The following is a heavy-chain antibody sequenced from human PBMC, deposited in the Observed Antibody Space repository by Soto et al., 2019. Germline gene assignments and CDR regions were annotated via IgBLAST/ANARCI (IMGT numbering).Heavy chain of an antibody. CDR1: GGTFSSYA. D-gene: IGHD3-10*01. J-gene: IGHJ6*02. CDR2: IIPIFGTA. V-gene: IGHV1-69*13. CDR3: ASLWFGELRSGYYYYGMDV. Sequence: ASVKVSCKASGGTFSSYAISWVRQAPGQGLEWMGGIIPIFGTANYAQKFQGRATITADESTSTAYMELSSLRSEDTAVYYCASLWFGELRSGYYYYGMDVWGQGTTVTVSS.